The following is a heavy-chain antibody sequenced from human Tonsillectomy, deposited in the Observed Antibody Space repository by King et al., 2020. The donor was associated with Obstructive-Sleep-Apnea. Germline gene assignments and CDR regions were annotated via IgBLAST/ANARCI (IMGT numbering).Heavy chain of an antibody. J-gene: IGHJ4*02. CDR1: GFTFSSYG. D-gene: IGHD6-13*01. CDR2: IRYDGRNK. CDR3: AKEGSSWYTLDY. V-gene: IGHV3-30*02. Sequence: QLVQSGGDVVQPGGFLRLSCAASGFTFSSYGMDWVRQAPGKGLEWVAFIRYDGRNKDYADSVKGRFTISRDNPKNTLYLQMNSLTTEDTAEYYCAKEGSSWYTLDYWGQGTPVTVSS.